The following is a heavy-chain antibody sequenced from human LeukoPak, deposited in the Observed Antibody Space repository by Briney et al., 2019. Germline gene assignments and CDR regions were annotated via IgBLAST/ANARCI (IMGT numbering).Heavy chain of an antibody. D-gene: IGHD3-22*01. CDR3: ARLEYYYDSSGYYYAPGYFDY. Sequence: GGSLRLSCAASGFTFSSYWMSWVRQAPGKGLEWVASIKQDGNEKYYVDSVKGRFTISRDNAKNSLFLQMSSLRAEDTAVFYCARLEYYYDSSGYYYAPGYFDYWGQGTLVTVSS. CDR2: IKQDGNEK. J-gene: IGHJ4*02. CDR1: GFTFSSYW. V-gene: IGHV3-7*01.